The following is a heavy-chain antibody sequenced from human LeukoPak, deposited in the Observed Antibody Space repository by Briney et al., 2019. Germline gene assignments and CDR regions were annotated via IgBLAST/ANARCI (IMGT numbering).Heavy chain of an antibody. CDR1: GGTFSSYA. CDR2: IIPIFGTA. Sequence: SVKVSCKASGGTFSSYAISWVRRAPGQGLEWMGGIIPIFGTANYAQKFQGRVTITADESTSTAYMELSSLRSEDTAVYYCAREGRYYYGSGSLDWGQGTLVTVSS. CDR3: AREGRYYYGSGSLD. V-gene: IGHV1-69*13. D-gene: IGHD3-10*01. J-gene: IGHJ4*02.